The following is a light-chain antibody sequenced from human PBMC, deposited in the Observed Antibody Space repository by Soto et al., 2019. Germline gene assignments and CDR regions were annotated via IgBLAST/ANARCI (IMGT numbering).Light chain of an antibody. V-gene: IGLV2-14*01. CDR3: SSYTTSGAWV. Sequence: QSALTQRASVSGSPGQSITISCTGTSSDVGGYKYVYWYQQHPGKAPKLMIYEVNNRPSGVSNRFSGSKSGNTASLIISGLQAEDEADYYCSSYTTSGAWVFGGRTKVTVL. CDR1: SSDVGGYKY. CDR2: EVN. J-gene: IGLJ3*02.